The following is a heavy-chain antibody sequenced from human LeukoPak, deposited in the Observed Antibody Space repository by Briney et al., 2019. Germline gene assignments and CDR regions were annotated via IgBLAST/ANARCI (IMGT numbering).Heavy chain of an antibody. CDR3: ARHLTVAAAGTIDYFDY. CDR2: IYPSDSDT. J-gene: IGHJ4*02. V-gene: IGHV5-51*01. CDR1: GYSFTTYW. Sequence: GESLKISCKGSGYSFTTYWIGWVRQKPGKGLEWMGIIYPSDSDTRYSPSFQGQVTISADKSISTAYLQWSSLKASDTAMYYCARHLTVAAAGTIDYFDYWGQGTLATVSS. D-gene: IGHD6-13*01.